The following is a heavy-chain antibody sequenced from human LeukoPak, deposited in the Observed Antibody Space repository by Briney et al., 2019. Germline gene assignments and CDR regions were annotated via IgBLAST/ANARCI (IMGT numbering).Heavy chain of an antibody. J-gene: IGHJ5*02. D-gene: IGHD6-19*01. CDR3: ARGPYSSGENWFDP. Sequence: SGTLSLTCAAYGWSFSGYYWSWIRQPPGKGLDWIGEINHSGSTNYNPSLKSRVTISVDTSKNQFSLKLSSVTAADTAVYYCARGPYSSGENWFDPWGQGTLVTVSS. CDR2: INHSGST. CDR1: GWSFSGYY. V-gene: IGHV4-34*01.